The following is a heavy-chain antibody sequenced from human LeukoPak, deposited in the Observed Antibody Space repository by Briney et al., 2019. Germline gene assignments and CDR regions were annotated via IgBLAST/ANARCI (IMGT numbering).Heavy chain of an antibody. J-gene: IGHJ6*03. CDR3: ARVIAAAGPPYYYYYMDV. Sequence: GGPLRLSCAASGFTFEDHGMSWVRQAPGKGLEWVSGINWDGGSTGYADSVKGRFTISRDNAKNSLYLQMSSLRAEDTALFYCARVIAAAGPPYYYYYMDVWGKGTTVTVSS. CDR2: INWDGGST. V-gene: IGHV3-20*04. D-gene: IGHD6-13*01. CDR1: GFTFEDHG.